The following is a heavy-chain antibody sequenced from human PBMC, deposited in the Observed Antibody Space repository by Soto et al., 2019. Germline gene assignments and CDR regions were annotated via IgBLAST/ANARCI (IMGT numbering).Heavy chain of an antibody. D-gene: IGHD3-16*01. CDR2: MNAKSGDT. CDR3: ARGNPFNYAGFDV. V-gene: IGHV1-8*01. J-gene: IGHJ6*02. CDR1: GYTFSDYD. Sequence: GASVEVSGKASGYTFSDYDINWLLQAAGQGPEWMGWMNAKSGDTFSAQRLQGKFNMTWDTSLSTAYMEVGSLTSDDAAIYYCARGNPFNYAGFDVWGQGTTVTVSS.